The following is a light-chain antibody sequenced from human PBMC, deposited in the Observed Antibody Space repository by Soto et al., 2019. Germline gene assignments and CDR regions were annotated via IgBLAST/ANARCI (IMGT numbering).Light chain of an antibody. V-gene: IGKV2-28*01. Sequence: EIVMTQSPLTLPVTPGEPASISCRSSQSLLHSNGYNYLHWYLQKPGQSPQLLIYLGSNRASGVPDRFSGSGSGTDFTLKISRVEAEDVGVYYCMQALQTRTFGGGTKVEIK. J-gene: IGKJ4*01. CDR2: LGS. CDR3: MQALQTRT. CDR1: QSLLHSNGYNY.